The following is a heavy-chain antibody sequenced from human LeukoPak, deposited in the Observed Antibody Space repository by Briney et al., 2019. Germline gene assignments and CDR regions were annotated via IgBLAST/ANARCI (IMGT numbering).Heavy chain of an antibody. CDR2: ISGSGGST. V-gene: IGHV3-23*01. J-gene: IGHJ4*02. CDR1: GFTFSSYA. CDR3: AKGREVGYCSSTSCYKVDY. D-gene: IGHD2-2*02. Sequence: PGGSLRLSCAASGFTFSSYAMSWVRQAPGKGLEWVSAISGSGGSTYYADSVKGRFTISRDNSKNTLYLQMNSLRAEDTAVYYCAKGREVGYCSSTSCYKVDYWGQGTLVTVSS.